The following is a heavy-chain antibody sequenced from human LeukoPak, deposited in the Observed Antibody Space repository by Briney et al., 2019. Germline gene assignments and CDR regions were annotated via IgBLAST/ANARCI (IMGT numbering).Heavy chain of an antibody. CDR2: INSGGTII. Sequence: HPGGSLRLSCAASGFTFSSNEMNWVRQAPGKGLEWVSYINSGGTIIYYADSVRGRFTISRDNAKNSLYLQMNSLRAEDTAVYYCERDWFVDWGQGTLVIVSS. CDR3: ERDWFVD. V-gene: IGHV3-48*03. CDR1: GFTFSSNE. J-gene: IGHJ4*02.